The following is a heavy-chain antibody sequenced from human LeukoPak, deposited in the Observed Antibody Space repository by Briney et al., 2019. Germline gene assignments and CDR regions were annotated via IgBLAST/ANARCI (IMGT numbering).Heavy chain of an antibody. V-gene: IGHV1-3*01. D-gene: IGHD2-21*02. CDR2: INAGNGNT. CDR1: GTSFKSQA. J-gene: IGHJ4*02. Sequence: ASVKVSCKASGTSFKSQAISWVRQAPGQRLEWMGWINAGNGNTKYSQKFQGRVTITRDTSASTAYMELSSLRSEDTAVYYCARDPLNGDCGGDCSSFDYWGQGTLVTVSS. CDR3: ARDPLNGDCGGDCSSFDY.